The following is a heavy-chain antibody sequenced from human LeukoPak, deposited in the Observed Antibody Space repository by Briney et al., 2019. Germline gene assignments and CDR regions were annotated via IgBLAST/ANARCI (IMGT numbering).Heavy chain of an antibody. Sequence: GGSLRLSCAASGFSFSSYEMNWVRQASGKGLEWVSYISSSGSTIYYADSVKGRFTISRDNAKNSLYLQMNSLRAEDTAVYYCAELGITMIGGVWGKGTTVTISS. CDR3: AELGITMIGGV. J-gene: IGHJ6*04. D-gene: IGHD3-10*02. CDR2: ISSSGSTI. V-gene: IGHV3-48*03. CDR1: GFSFSSYE.